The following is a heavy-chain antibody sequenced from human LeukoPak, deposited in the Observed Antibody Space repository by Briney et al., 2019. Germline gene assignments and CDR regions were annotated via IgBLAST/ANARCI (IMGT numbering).Heavy chain of an antibody. Sequence: PGRSLRLSCAASGFTFSSYAMHWVRQAPGKGLEWVAVISYDGSNKYYADSVKGRLTISRDNSKNTLYLQMNSLRAEDTAVYYCARVNSRSGYSSAVDYWGQGTLVTVSS. V-gene: IGHV3-30-3*01. CDR2: ISYDGSNK. CDR3: ARVNSRSGYSSAVDY. D-gene: IGHD3-22*01. CDR1: GFTFSSYA. J-gene: IGHJ4*02.